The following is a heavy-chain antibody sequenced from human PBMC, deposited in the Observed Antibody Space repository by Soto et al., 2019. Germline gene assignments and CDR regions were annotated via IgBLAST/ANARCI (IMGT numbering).Heavy chain of an antibody. CDR2: IFYSGST. CDR3: ASTEDFFDY. V-gene: IGHV4-31*03. J-gene: IGHJ4*02. Sequence: SETLSLTCSVSGVSLTSGTYYWSWIRQHPGKGLEWIGYIFYSGSTDYNPSLKSRVNISVDTSKNQFSLKLSSVTAADTAVYYCASTEDFFDYWGQGTLVTISS. CDR1: GVSLTSGTYY.